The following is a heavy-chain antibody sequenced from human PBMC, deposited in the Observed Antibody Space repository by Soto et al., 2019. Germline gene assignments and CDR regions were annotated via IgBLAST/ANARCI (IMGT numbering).Heavy chain of an antibody. J-gene: IGHJ3*02. CDR2: INPATGAA. CDR3: ARGGGVGVAGSAAFDM. V-gene: IGHV1-2*02. D-gene: IGHD3-3*01. Sequence: QLHLVQSGAVVKKPGASVTVSCSASGYPVTAYYMHWVRQAPGRGLEWMGGINPATGAAKYTQTLQGRVTLTRETSTSTGFMELSGLTSEDTAVFYCARGGGVGVAGSAAFDMWGQGTLVTVSS. CDR1: GYPVTAYY.